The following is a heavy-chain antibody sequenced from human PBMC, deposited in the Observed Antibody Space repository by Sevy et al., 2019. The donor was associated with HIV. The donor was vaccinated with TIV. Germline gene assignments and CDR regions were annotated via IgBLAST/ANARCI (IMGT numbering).Heavy chain of an antibody. J-gene: IGHJ4*02. Sequence: ASVKVSCKVSGYTFSIYRITWVRQAPGQGLEWMGWISPHTGDTKFAENFQDRVTMGTDTSTATAYMELSSLRSDDTAVYYCARAFCTSGRCYSLAYWGQGTLVTVSS. D-gene: IGHD2-15*01. CDR3: ARAFCTSGRCYSLAY. CDR1: GYTFSIYR. CDR2: ISPHTGDT. V-gene: IGHV1-18*01.